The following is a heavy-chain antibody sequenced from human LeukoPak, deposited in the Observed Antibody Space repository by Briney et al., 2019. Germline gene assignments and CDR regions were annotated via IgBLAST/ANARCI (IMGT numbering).Heavy chain of an antibody. CDR3: ARGTQQISAAGHSTWFDP. D-gene: IGHD6-25*01. Sequence: GGSLRLSCVASGFTFDDYGMGWVRQALGEGLEWVSGINWNGASTGCADSVRGRFTISRDNAKNSLYLQMNSLRGEDTALYYCARGTQQISAAGHSTWFDPWGQGTLVTVSS. CDR2: INWNGAST. J-gene: IGHJ5*02. V-gene: IGHV3-20*04. CDR1: GFTFDDYG.